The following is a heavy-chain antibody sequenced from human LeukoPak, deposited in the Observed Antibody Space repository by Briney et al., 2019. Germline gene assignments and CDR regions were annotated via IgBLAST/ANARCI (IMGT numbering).Heavy chain of an antibody. V-gene: IGHV3-9*01. J-gene: IGHJ3*02. CDR1: GFTFDDYA. D-gene: IGHD5-24*01. CDR2: ISWNSGSI. Sequence: GRSLRLSCAASGFTFDDYAMHWVRQAPGKGLEWVSGISWNSGSIGYADSVKGRFTISRDNAKNSLYLQMNSLRAEDTALYYCAKGGDGYNWNAFDIWGQGTMVTVSS. CDR3: AKGGDGYNWNAFDI.